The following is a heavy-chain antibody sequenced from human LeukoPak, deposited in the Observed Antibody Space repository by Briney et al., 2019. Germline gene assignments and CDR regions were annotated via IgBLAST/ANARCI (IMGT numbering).Heavy chain of an antibody. CDR2: IWYDGSNK. D-gene: IGHD1-1*01. J-gene: IGHJ5*02. CDR3: ARDQGTSTTAPKRKGRFDP. CDR1: GFTFSNLG. Sequence: GGSLRLSCAASGFTFSNLGMHWVSQAPGKGLEWVALIWYDGSNKEYAESVKGRFTISRDNSKNTLYLQMNSLRDEDTAVYYCARDQGTSTTAPKRKGRFDPWGQGTLVTVSS. V-gene: IGHV3-33*01.